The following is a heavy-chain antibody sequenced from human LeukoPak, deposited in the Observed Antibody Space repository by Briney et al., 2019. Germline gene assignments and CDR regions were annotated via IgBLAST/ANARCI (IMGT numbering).Heavy chain of an antibody. J-gene: IGHJ4*02. CDR2: ISTSSSYI. Sequence: PGGSLRLSCAASGFTFSSYEMNWVRQAPGKGLEWVSSISTSSSYIYYADSVKGRFTISRDNAKKSLYLEMNSLRAEDTAVYYCARDVGLMVYAFDYWGQGILVTVSS. D-gene: IGHD2-8*01. CDR3: ARDVGLMVYAFDY. V-gene: IGHV3-21*01. CDR1: GFTFSSYE.